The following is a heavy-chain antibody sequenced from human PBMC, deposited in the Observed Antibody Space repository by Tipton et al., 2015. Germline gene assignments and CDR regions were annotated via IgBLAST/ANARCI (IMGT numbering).Heavy chain of an antibody. D-gene: IGHD1-26*01. Sequence: TLSLTCTVSGGSISSDYWTRIRQPPGRGLEWIGNIFHSGTTNYNPSLRSRVTISIDTSNNQFSLRLTSVTAADTAVYSCARVASSLYTGTSFFADWGRGTLVTVSS. V-gene: IGHV4-59*01. CDR2: IFHSGTT. J-gene: IGHJ4*02. CDR1: GGSISSDY. CDR3: ARVASSLYTGTSFFAD.